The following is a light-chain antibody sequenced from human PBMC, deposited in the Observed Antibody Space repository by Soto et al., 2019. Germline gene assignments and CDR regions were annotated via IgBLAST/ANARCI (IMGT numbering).Light chain of an antibody. Sequence: DIQMTQSPSSLSASVGDRVTITCRASQGISNYLAWYQQKPGKVPKLLIYAASTLQSGVPSRFSGSGSGTDFTLTIGGIQPEDVATYYCQKYNSAPRTFGPGNKVDIK. V-gene: IGKV1-27*01. CDR3: QKYNSAPRT. J-gene: IGKJ3*01. CDR1: QGISNY. CDR2: AAS.